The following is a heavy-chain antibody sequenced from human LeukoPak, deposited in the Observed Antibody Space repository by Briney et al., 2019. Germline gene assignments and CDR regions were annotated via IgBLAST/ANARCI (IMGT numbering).Heavy chain of an antibody. D-gene: IGHD3-22*01. V-gene: IGHV1-18*01. CDR3: TRDPRVSTYYYDSSGYPDDAFDI. J-gene: IGHJ3*02. CDR2: ISAYNGNT. CDR1: GYTFTSYG. Sequence: GASVKVSCKASGYTFTSYGISRVRQAPGQGLEWMGWISAYNGNTNYAQKLQGRVTMTTDTSTSTAYMELRSLRSDDTAVYYCTRDPRVSTYYYDSSGYPDDAFDIWGQGTMVTVSS.